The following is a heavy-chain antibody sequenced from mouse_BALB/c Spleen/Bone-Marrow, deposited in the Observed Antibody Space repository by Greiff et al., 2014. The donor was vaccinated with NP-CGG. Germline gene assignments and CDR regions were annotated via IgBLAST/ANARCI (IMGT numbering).Heavy chain of an antibody. D-gene: IGHD2-3*01. CDR3: ARRWSGAMDY. Sequence: EVKLVESGPELVKPGASMKISCKASGYSFTACFIHWIKQSHVKSLEWIGRINPYNGATTYNQNFNDKASLTVDKSSSTAYMDLHSLTSEDSAVYYCARRWSGAMDYWGQGTSVTVSS. V-gene: IGHV1-37*01. CDR1: GYSFTACF. CDR2: INPYNGAT. J-gene: IGHJ4*01.